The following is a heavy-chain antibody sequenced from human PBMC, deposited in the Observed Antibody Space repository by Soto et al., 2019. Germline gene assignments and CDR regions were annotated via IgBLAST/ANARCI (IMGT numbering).Heavy chain of an antibody. Sequence: SETLSLTCTVSGGSISSYYWSWIRQPPGKGLEWIGYIYYSGSTNYNPSLKSRVTISVDTSKNQFSLKLSSVTAADTAVYYCARLATGGLDYWGQGTLVTVSS. CDR2: IYYSGST. CDR3: ARLATGGLDY. J-gene: IGHJ4*02. V-gene: IGHV4-59*01. CDR1: GGSISSYY.